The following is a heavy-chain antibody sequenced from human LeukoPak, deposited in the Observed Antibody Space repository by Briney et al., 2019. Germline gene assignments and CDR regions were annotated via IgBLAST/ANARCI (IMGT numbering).Heavy chain of an antibody. J-gene: IGHJ5*02. V-gene: IGHV3-66*02. Sequence: GGSLRLSCAASGFTVSSNYMSWVRQAPGKGLEWVSVIYSGGSTYYADSVKGRFTISRDNSKNTLYLQINSLRAEDTAVYYCASTHYYDSSGRNWFDPWGQGTLVTVSS. CDR3: ASTHYYDSSGRNWFDP. CDR2: IYSGGST. CDR1: GFTVSSNY. D-gene: IGHD3-22*01.